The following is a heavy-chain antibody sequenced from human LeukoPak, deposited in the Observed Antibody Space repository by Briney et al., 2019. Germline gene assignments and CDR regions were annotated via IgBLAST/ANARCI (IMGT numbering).Heavy chain of an antibody. CDR3: ARYYYDSSGSDAFDI. CDR1: GYTFTSYY. CDR2: INPSGGST. J-gene: IGHJ3*02. D-gene: IGHD3-22*01. Sequence: GASVKVSCKASGYTFTSYYMHWVRQAPGQGLEWMGLINPSGGSTSYAQKFQGRVTMTRDTSTSTVYMELSSLRSEDTAVYYCARYYYDSSGSDAFDIWGQGTMVTVSS. V-gene: IGHV1-46*01.